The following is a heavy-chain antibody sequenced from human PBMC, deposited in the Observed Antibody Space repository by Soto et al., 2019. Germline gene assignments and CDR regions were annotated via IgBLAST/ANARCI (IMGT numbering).Heavy chain of an antibody. D-gene: IGHD3-10*01. CDR2: IYSDGST. CDR3: ARADYDNSGSLDFHYGMDG. Sequence: GGSLRLSCAASGFIVSNNYMNWVRQAPGKGLEWVSIIYSDGSTYYTDSVKGRFTISRDIPKNTLYLQMNSLRDEDTAIYYCARADYDNSGSLDFHYGMDGWGQGTTVTFSS. CDR1: GFIVSNNY. V-gene: IGHV3-53*01. J-gene: IGHJ6*02.